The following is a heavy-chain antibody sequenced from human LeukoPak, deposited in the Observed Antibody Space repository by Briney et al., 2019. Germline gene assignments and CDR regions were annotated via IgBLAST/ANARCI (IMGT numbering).Heavy chain of an antibody. D-gene: IGHD1-1*01. J-gene: IGHJ5*02. V-gene: IGHV1-18*01. CDR2: ISAYNGNT. CDR3: ARRRPESPFDP. Sequence: ASVKVSCEASVYTFTSYGISCVRHAPGQGREWMGWISAYNGNTNYAQKLQGRVTMTTDTSTITAYMEMRSLRSDDTAVYFCARRRPESPFDPWGQGTLVTVSS. CDR1: VYTFTSYG.